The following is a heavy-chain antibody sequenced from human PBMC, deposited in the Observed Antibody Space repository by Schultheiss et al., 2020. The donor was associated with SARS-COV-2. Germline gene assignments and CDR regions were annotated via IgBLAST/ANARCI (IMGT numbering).Heavy chain of an antibody. V-gene: IGHV4-59*12. J-gene: IGHJ3*02. Sequence: SETLSLTCTVSGASINTYYWSWIRQPPGKGLEWIGYIYYSGSTNYNPSLKSRVTISVDKSKNQFSLKLSSVTAADTAVYYCARRAAMIVVVRKAFDIWGQGTMVTVSS. D-gene: IGHD3-22*01. CDR2: IYYSGST. CDR3: ARRAAMIVVVRKAFDI. CDR1: GASINTYY.